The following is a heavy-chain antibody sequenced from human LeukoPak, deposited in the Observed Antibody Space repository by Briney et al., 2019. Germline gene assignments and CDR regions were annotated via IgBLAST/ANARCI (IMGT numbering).Heavy chain of an antibody. J-gene: IGHJ5*02. CDR1: GGSISSSF. D-gene: IGHD3-22*01. V-gene: IGHV4-4*07. CDR2: IYASGST. CDR3: ARDFGSGYYNWFDP. Sequence: SETLSLTCTVSGGSISSSFWSWIRQPAGKGLEWIGRIYASGSTNYNPSLKSRVTMSVDTSKNHFSMKLSSVTAADTAVYYCARDFGSGYYNWFDPWGQGTLVTVSS.